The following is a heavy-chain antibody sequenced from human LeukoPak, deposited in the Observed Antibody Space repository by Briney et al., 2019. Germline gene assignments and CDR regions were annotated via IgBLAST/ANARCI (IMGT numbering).Heavy chain of an antibody. CDR1: GFTFSSYS. CDR3: TTDRGIAARPLFDY. V-gene: IGHV3-15*01. J-gene: IGHJ4*02. D-gene: IGHD6-6*01. CDR2: IKSKTDGGTT. Sequence: GGSLRLSCAASGFTFSSYSMNWVRQAPGKGLEWVGLIKSKTDGGTTDHAAPVKGRFTISRDDSKNTLYLQVNSLKTEDTAVYYCTTDRGIAARPLFDYWGQGILVTVSS.